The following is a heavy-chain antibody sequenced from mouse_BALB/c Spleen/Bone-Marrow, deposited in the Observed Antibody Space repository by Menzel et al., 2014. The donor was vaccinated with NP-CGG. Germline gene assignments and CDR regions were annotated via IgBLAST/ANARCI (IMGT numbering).Heavy chain of an antibody. CDR3: TVYLYDNMDY. Sequence: VHLVESGAELVRPGASVNLSCKASGYTFTNYWINWLKQRPGQGLEWIGNIYPSDTYTNYNSKFKDKATLTIDKSSTTAYMQLNTATSEDSAVYYCTVYLYDNMDYWGQGTSVTVSS. V-gene: IGHV1-69*02. CDR2: IYPSDTYT. D-gene: IGHD2-10*02. J-gene: IGHJ4*01. CDR1: GYTFTNYW.